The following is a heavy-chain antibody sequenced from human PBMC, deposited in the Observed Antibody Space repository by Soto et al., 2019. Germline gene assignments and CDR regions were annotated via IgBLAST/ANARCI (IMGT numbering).Heavy chain of an antibody. D-gene: IGHD3-22*01. CDR3: ARASYDSSGPPSTQLKEGPDAFDI. Sequence: SETLSLTCTVACGSIISGDYYWSWIRQPPGKGLEWIGYIYYSGSTYYNPSLKSRVTISVDTSKNQFSLKLSSVTAADTAVYYCARASYDSSGPPSTQLKEGPDAFDIWGQGTMVT. V-gene: IGHV4-30-4*01. CDR2: IYYSGST. J-gene: IGHJ3*02. CDR1: CGSIISGDYY.